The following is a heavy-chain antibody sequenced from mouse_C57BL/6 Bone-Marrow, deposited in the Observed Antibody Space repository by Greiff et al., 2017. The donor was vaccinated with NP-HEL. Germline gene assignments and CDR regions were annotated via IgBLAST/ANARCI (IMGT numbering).Heavy chain of an antibody. V-gene: IGHV1-55*01. CDR3: ARLQITTVVRYFDV. Sequence: QVQLQQPGAELVKPGASVKMSCKASGYTFTSYWITWVKQRPGQGLEWIGDIYPGSGSTNYNEKFKSKATLTVDTSSSTAYMQLSSLTSEDSAFYYCARLQITTVVRYFDVWGTGTTVTVSS. CDR2: IYPGSGST. CDR1: GYTFTSYW. D-gene: IGHD1-1*01. J-gene: IGHJ1*03.